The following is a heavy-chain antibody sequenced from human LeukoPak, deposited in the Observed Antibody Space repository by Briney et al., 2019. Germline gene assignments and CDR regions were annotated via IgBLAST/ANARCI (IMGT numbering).Heavy chain of an antibody. CDR3: ARDESSGWRQLDY. Sequence: GGSLRLSCAASGFTFSSYSMSWVRQAPGKGLEWVSYISSSGSSIHYADSVKGRFSISRDNAKNSLYLQMNSLRDEDTAVYYCARDESSGWRQLDYWGQGTPVTVSS. CDR2: ISSSGSSI. CDR1: GFTFSSYS. J-gene: IGHJ4*02. V-gene: IGHV3-48*02. D-gene: IGHD6-19*01.